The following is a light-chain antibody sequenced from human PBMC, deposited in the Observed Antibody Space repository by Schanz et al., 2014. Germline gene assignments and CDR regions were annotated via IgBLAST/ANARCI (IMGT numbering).Light chain of an antibody. CDR3: CSYAGYSWV. Sequence: QSALTQPASVSGSPGQSITISCTGTSSDVGNYGLVSWYQLHPGKAPKLIIYEGSQRPSTVSNRFSGSKSGNTASLTISGLQAEDETDYYGCSYAGYSWVFGGGTKLTVL. CDR2: EGS. V-gene: IGLV2-23*01. CDR1: SSDVGNYGL. J-gene: IGLJ3*02.